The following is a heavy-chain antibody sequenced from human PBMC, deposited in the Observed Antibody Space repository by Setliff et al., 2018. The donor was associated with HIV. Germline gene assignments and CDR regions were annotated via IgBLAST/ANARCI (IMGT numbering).Heavy chain of an antibody. D-gene: IGHD1-26*01. CDR2: IYYSDST. J-gene: IGHJ4*02. Sequence: PSETLSLTCSVPGSSISSSNYYWGWIRQPPGKGLEWIGSIYYSDSTYYNPSLKSRVTISVDTSKNQISLKLSSVTAADTAVYYCARRGLVGAPTSFGFDYWGQGTLVTVSS. CDR3: ARRGLVGAPTSFGFDY. V-gene: IGHV4-39*01. CDR1: GSSISSSNYY.